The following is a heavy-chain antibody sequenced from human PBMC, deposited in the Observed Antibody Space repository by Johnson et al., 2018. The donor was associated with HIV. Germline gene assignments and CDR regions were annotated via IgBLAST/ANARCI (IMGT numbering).Heavy chain of an antibody. J-gene: IGHJ3*01. Sequence: VQLVESGGGVVQPGRSLRLSCAASGFTFSSNPMHWVRQAPGKGLEWVSYIRSSGGSTYYADSVKGRFTISRDNSKNTLYLQMNSLRAEDPAVYYCARDGPSAAVWGQGTMVTVSS. CDR3: ARDGPSAAV. D-gene: IGHD6-25*01. V-gene: IGHV3-23*04. CDR2: IRSSGGST. CDR1: GFTFSSNP.